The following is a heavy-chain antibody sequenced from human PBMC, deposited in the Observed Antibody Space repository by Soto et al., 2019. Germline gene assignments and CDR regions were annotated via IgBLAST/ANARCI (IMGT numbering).Heavy chain of an antibody. J-gene: IGHJ6*02. Sequence: ASETLSLTCAVYGGSFSGYYWSWIRQPPGKGLEWIGEIDHGGSTNYNPSLESRVTISFDTSRNQFSLKLKSVTAADTAVYFCARVGGCSYHLYGMDVWGQGTTVTVSS. CDR1: GGSFSGYY. V-gene: IGHV4-34*01. CDR3: ARVGGCSYHLYGMDV. CDR2: IDHGGST. D-gene: IGHD5-18*01.